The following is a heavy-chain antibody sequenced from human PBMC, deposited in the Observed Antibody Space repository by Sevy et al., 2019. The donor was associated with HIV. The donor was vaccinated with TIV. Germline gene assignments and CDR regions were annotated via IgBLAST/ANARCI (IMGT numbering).Heavy chain of an antibody. CDR3: ARDCSSTSCLWGLDV. CDR1: GFTFSSYA. V-gene: IGHV3-7*03. CDR2: IKKDGSEK. D-gene: IGHD2-2*01. J-gene: IGHJ6*02. Sequence: GGSLRLSCAASGFTFSSYAMSWVRHAPGKGLEWVANIKKDGSEKYYVDSVKGRFTISRDNAKNSLFLQMNSLRAEDTALYYCARDCSSTSCLWGLDVWGQGTTVTVSS.